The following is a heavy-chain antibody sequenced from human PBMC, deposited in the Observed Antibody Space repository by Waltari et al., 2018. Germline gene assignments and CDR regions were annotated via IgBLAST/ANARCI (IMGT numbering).Heavy chain of an antibody. J-gene: IGHJ4*02. CDR3: AKRREGVAWRYFDY. Sequence: EVQLVESGGGLVQPGGSLRLSCAASGFTFSSYAMRWLPQAPGKGLEWVSAISGSGGSTYYTDSVKGRFTISRDNSKNTLYLQMNSLRAEDTAVYYCAKRREGVAWRYFDYWGQGTLVTVSS. CDR1: GFTFSSYA. V-gene: IGHV3-23*04. CDR2: ISGSGGST. D-gene: IGHD1-1*01.